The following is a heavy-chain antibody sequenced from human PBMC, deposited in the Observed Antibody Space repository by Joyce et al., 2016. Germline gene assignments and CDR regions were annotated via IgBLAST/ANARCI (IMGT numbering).Heavy chain of an antibody. Sequence: QVQLVQSGTEVKKPGASLKVSCKASGYTFTNYGISWVRQAPGQGLEWMGWISGYNGDTEYAQKFQARGTMTRDTSTNTAYMELRSLRSDDTAVYYCARDENFSTIFDYWGQGTLVTVSS. V-gene: IGHV1-18*01. D-gene: IGHD3/OR15-3a*01. CDR2: ISGYNGDT. CDR1: GYTFTNYG. J-gene: IGHJ4*02. CDR3: ARDENFSTIFDY.